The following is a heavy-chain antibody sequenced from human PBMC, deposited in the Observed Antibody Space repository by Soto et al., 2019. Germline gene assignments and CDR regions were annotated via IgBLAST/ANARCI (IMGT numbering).Heavy chain of an antibody. V-gene: IGHV4-30-4*01. J-gene: IGHJ3*02. Sequence: PSETLSLTCSVSGRSISSVNYYWSWIRQPPGKGLEWIGYIYYSGSTYYNPSLKSRVTISVDTSKNQFSLKLSSVTAADTAVYYCARFNSGNYYEAFDIWGQGTMVT. D-gene: IGHD1-26*01. CDR2: IYYSGST. CDR3: ARFNSGNYYEAFDI. CDR1: GRSISSVNYY.